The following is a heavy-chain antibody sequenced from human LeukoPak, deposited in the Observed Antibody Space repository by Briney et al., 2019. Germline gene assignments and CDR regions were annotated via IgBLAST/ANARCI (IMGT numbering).Heavy chain of an antibody. J-gene: IGHJ4*02. V-gene: IGHV3-23*01. CDR2: ISGSGGST. CDR3: AKSPLHYYYDSSGS. D-gene: IGHD3-22*01. CDR1: GFTFSSYA. Sequence: HPGGSLRLSCAASGFTFSSYAMSWVRQAPGKGLEWVSAISGSGGSTYYADSVKGRFTIPRDNSKNTLYLQMNSLRAEDTAVYYCAKSPLHYYYDSSGSWGQGTLVTVSS.